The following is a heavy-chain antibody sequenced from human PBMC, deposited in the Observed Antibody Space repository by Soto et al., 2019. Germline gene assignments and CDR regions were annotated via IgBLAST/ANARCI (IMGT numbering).Heavy chain of an antibody. CDR3: ARGRPQGCSGGSCSGNYYYYYGMDV. J-gene: IGHJ6*02. D-gene: IGHD2-15*01. CDR2: IIPIFGTA. Sequence: ASVKASRTASGGTFSSYAISCVRQAPGQGLEWMGGIIPIFGTANYAQKFQGRVTITADESTSTAYMELSSLRSEDTAVYYCARGRPQGCSGGSCSGNYYYYYGMDVWGQGTTVTVSS. CDR1: GGTFSSYA. V-gene: IGHV1-69*13.